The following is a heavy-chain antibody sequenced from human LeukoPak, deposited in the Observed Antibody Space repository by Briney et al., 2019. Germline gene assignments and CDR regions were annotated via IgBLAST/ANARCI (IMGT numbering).Heavy chain of an antibody. CDR1: GFTFSSYA. CDR2: ISYDGSNK. J-gene: IGHJ4*02. Sequence: GGSLRLSCAASGFTFSSYAMHWVRQAPGKGLEWVAVISYDGSNKYYADSVKGRFTISRDNSKNTLYLQMNSLRAEDTAVYYCAREKRYYGSGSCFDYWGQGTLVTVSS. CDR3: AREKRYYGSGSCFDY. D-gene: IGHD3-10*01. V-gene: IGHV3-30*14.